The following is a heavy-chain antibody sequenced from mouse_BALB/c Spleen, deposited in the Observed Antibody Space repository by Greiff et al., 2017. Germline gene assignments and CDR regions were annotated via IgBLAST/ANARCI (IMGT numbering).Heavy chain of an antibody. D-gene: IGHD2-12*01. CDR2: ISYSGST. Sequence: EVQLVESGPGLVKPSQSLSLTCTVTGYSITSDYAWNWIRQFPGNKLEWMGYISYSGSTSYNPSLKSRISITRDTSKNQFFLQLNSVTTEDTATYYCARDSLYYYAMDYWGQGTSVTVSS. CDR1: GYSITSDYA. CDR3: ARDSLYYYAMDY. J-gene: IGHJ4*01. V-gene: IGHV3-2*02.